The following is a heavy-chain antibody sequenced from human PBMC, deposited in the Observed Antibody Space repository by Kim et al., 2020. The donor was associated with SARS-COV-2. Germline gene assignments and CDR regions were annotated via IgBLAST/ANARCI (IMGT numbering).Heavy chain of an antibody. CDR1: GVTFSSSW. D-gene: IGHD1-26*01. J-gene: IGHJ4*02. V-gene: IGHV3-74*01. Sequence: GGSLRLSCVDSGVTFSSSWMHWVRQAPGKGLTWVSRISSDGSRISYAASVKGRFTISRDNAKNTLYLQMNSLRVEDTAVFYCARDGGYSGSPLDHWGQGTLVTV. CDR3: ARDGGYSGSPLDH. CDR2: ISSDGSRI.